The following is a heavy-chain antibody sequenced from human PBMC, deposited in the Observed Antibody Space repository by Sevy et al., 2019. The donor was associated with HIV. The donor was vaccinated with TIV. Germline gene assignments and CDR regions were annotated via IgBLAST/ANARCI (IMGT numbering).Heavy chain of an antibody. CDR2: VHHGGST. V-gene: IGHV4-38-2*02. Sequence: SETLSLTCTVSGYSINRNTYWGWIRQPPGKGLEWLGSVHHGGSTYYNPSLKSRVTISTDTSKNQFSLKLNSVTAADAAVYFCARDSSNYYDSGSHYKTNVAGSVWFDPWGQGTLVTVSS. D-gene: IGHD3-10*01. CDR1: GYSINRNTY. J-gene: IGHJ5*02. CDR3: ARDSSNYYDSGSHYKTNVAGSVWFDP.